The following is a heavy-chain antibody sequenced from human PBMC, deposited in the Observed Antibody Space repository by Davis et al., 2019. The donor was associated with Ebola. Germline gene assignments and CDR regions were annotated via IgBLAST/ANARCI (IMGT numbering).Heavy chain of an antibody. Sequence: ASVKVSCKASGYTFTGYYMHWVRQATGQGLEWMGWMNPNSGNTGYAQKFQGRVTMTRNTSISTAYMELNSLKSEDTGMYYCARPKMITDLQSWGQGTLVTVSS. J-gene: IGHJ4*02. V-gene: IGHV1-8*02. CDR1: GYTFTGYY. D-gene: IGHD4-11*01. CDR3: ARPKMITDLQS. CDR2: MNPNSGNT.